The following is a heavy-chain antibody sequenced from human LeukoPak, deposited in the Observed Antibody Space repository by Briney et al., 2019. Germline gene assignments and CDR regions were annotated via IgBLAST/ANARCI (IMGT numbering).Heavy chain of an antibody. CDR3: ARGLGASD. CDR1: GGSFSGYY. Sequence: QPSETLSLTCAVYGGSFSGYYWSWIRQPPGKGLEWIGEINHSGSTNYNPSLKSRVTISVDTSKNQFSLKLSSVTAADTAVYYCARGLGASDWGQGTLVTVSS. J-gene: IGHJ4*02. D-gene: IGHD1-26*01. CDR2: INHSGST. V-gene: IGHV4-34*01.